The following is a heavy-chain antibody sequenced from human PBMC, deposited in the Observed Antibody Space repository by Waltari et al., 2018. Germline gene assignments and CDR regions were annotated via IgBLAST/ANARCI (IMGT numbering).Heavy chain of an antibody. Sequence: QVQLQQWGAGLLKPSETLSLTCAVYGGSFSGYYWSWIRQPPGKGLEWIGEINQSGSTNYNPSRKGRVTRSVDTSKNQFSLKLSSVTAADTAVYYWATGTTRKYNWFDPWGQGTLVTVSS. CDR2: INQSGST. J-gene: IGHJ5*02. V-gene: IGHV4-34*01. D-gene: IGHD1-7*01. CDR3: ATGTTRKYNWFDP. CDR1: GGSFSGYY.